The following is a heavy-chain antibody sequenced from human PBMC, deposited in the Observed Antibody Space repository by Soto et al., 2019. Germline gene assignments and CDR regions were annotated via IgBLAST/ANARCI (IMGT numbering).Heavy chain of an antibody. V-gene: IGHV3-73*01. D-gene: IGHD6-13*01. Sequence: GGSLRLSCAASGFTFSESAMHWVRQASGKGLEWVGRIRNKDNNYATAYTASVKGRFIISRDNSQNTVYLQMSSLTTADTAVYYCLVASAAYWGQGTQVTVSS. CDR3: LVASAAY. CDR1: GFTFSESA. CDR2: IRNKDNNYAT. J-gene: IGHJ4*02.